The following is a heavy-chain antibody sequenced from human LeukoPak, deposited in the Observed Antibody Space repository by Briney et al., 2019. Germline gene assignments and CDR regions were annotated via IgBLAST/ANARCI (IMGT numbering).Heavy chain of an antibody. J-gene: IGHJ4*02. Sequence: PSETLSLTCTVSGGSISSYYWSWIRQPPGKGLEWIGYIYYSGSTNYNPSLKSRVTISVDTSKNQFSLKLSSVTAADTAAYYCARGKANTYYYDSSGSQPLDYWGQGTLVTVSS. CDR3: ARGKANTYYYDSSGSQPLDY. D-gene: IGHD3-22*01. CDR1: GGSISSYY. CDR2: IYYSGST. V-gene: IGHV4-59*01.